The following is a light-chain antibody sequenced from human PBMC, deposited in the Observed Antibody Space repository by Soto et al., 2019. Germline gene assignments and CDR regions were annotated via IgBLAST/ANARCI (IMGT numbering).Light chain of an antibody. J-gene: IGKJ1*01. CDR1: QSVLYSSNNKNY. CDR2: WAS. Sequence: DIVMTQSPGSLAVSLGERATSNCKSSQSVLYSSNNKNYLAWYQQKPGQPPKLLIYWASTRESGVPDRFSGSGSGTDLSLTISSLQAEDVAVYYCQQYYSTLQTFGQGTKVEIK. V-gene: IGKV4-1*01. CDR3: QQYYSTLQT.